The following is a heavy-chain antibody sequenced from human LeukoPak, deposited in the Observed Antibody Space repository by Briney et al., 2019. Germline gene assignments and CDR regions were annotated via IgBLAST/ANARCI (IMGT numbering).Heavy chain of an antibody. J-gene: IGHJ6*02. Sequence: GGSLRLSCAASGFTFNTYRMHWVRQAPGKGLEWVSSITRSSAYIYYADSVRGRVTISRDNAKNSLYLQMNSLGADDTAVYYCARDDVAQTRRGMDVWGQGTMVTVSS. CDR1: GFTFNTYR. D-gene: IGHD1-7*01. V-gene: IGHV3-21*01. CDR2: ITRSSAYI. CDR3: ARDDVAQTRRGMDV.